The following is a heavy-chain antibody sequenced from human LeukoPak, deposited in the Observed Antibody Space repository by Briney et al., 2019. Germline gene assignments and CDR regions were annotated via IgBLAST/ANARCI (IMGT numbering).Heavy chain of an antibody. CDR3: ARDHIVVVPAAPGDY. CDR2: ISSSSSYI. J-gene: IGHJ4*02. D-gene: IGHD2-2*01. Sequence: GGSLRLSCAASGFTFSSYSMNWVRQAPGKGLEWVSSISSSSSYIYYADSVKGRFTISRDNAKNSLYLQMNSLRAEDTAVYYCARDHIVVVPAAPGDYWGQGALVTVSS. CDR1: GFTFSSYS. V-gene: IGHV3-21*01.